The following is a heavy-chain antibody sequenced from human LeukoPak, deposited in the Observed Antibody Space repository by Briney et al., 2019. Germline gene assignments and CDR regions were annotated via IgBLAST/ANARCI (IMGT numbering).Heavy chain of an antibody. J-gene: IGHJ4*02. CDR3: AKDIRFYYGSGNFDY. V-gene: IGHV3-9*01. Sequence: GGSLRLSCTASGFSFDEYAMHWVRQAPGKGLEWVSGISWNSGSIGYADSVKGRFTISRDNAKNSLYLQMNSLRAEDTALYYCAKDIRFYYGSGNFDYWGQGTLVTVSS. CDR1: GFSFDEYA. D-gene: IGHD3-10*01. CDR2: ISWNSGSI.